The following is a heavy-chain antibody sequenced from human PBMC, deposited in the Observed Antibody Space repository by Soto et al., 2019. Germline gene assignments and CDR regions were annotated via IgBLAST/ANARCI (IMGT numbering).Heavy chain of an antibody. J-gene: IGHJ4*02. D-gene: IGHD6-13*01. CDR2: IYYSGST. Sequence: SETLSLTCTVSGGSISSGGYYWSWIRQHPGKGLEWIGYIYYSGSTYYNPSLKSRVTISVDTSKNQFSLKLSSVTAADTAVYYCARSEPGYSSSWYDYWGQGTLVTV. CDR3: ARSEPGYSSSWYDY. CDR1: GGSISSGGYY. V-gene: IGHV4-31*03.